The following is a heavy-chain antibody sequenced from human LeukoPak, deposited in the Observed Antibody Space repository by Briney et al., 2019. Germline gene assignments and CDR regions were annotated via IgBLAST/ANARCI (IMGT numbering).Heavy chain of an antibody. Sequence: SQTLSLTCAISGDSVSRDSVAWNWIRQSPSRGLEWLGRTYYKSAWYSDYAVSVKGRITINPDTSKNQFSLQLNSVTPEDTAVYYCSRGTGWPQFDYWGQGTLVTVSS. CDR2: TYYKSAWYS. D-gene: IGHD6-19*01. V-gene: IGHV6-1*01. J-gene: IGHJ4*02. CDR1: GDSVSRDSVA. CDR3: SRGTGWPQFDY.